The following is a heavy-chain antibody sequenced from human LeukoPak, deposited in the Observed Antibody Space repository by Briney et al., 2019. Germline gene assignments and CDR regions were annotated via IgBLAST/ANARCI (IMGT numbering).Heavy chain of an antibody. Sequence: PSETLSLTCTVSGGSISSYYWSWIRQPAGKGLEWIGRIYTSGSTKYNPSLKSRVTMSVDTSKNQFSLKLSSVTAADTAVYYCARSDNDYSSSYYFDYWGQGTLVTVSS. V-gene: IGHV4-4*07. J-gene: IGHJ4*02. CDR3: ARSDNDYSSSYYFDY. CDR2: IYTSGST. D-gene: IGHD4-11*01. CDR1: GGSISSYY.